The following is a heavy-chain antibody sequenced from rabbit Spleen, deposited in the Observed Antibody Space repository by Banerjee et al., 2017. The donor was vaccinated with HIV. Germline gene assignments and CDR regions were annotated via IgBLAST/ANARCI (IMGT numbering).Heavy chain of an antibody. CDR3: VREVAGKFNL. V-gene: IGHV1S40*01. D-gene: IGHD4-1*01. CDR2: ISGDGTHIT. CDR1: GFSFSANYY. Sequence: QSLEESGGGLVQPEGSLTLTCTASGFSFSANYYICWVRQAPGKGLEWIACISGDGTHITHQARWAKGRFTISNPSSTTVTLQMTSLTAADTATYFCVREVAGKFNLWGQGTLVTVS. J-gene: IGHJ4*01.